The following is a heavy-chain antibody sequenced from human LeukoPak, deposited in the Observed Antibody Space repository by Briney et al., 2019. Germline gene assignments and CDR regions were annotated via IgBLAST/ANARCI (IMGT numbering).Heavy chain of an antibody. D-gene: IGHD4-23*01. CDR2: LNTHKGDT. Sequence: ASVKVSCKSSGYTLTNYNIIWVRQAPGQGLEWMGWLNTHKGDTLYAQKLQGRVTMTADTSTNTAYMELRSLRFDDTAVYYCAREFGHCYGDNCFYFFDTWGQGFRVTVSS. J-gene: IGHJ4*02. CDR1: GYTLTNYN. CDR3: AREFGHCYGDNCFYFFDT. V-gene: IGHV1-18*01.